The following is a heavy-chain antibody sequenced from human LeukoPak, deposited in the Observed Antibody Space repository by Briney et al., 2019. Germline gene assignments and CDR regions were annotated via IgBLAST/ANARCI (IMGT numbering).Heavy chain of an antibody. D-gene: IGHD5/OR15-5a*01. CDR2: IYNSGST. CDR1: GASLSNYY. V-gene: IGHV4-59*01. Sequence: SETPSLTCTVSGASLSNYYWTWIRQPPGKGLEWIGYIYNSGSTNYDPSLKSRVTISMDMSKNQFSLKLTSLTAADTAVYYCARGMELVSTPFDHWGQGTLVTVSS. J-gene: IGHJ4*02. CDR3: ARGMELVSTPFDH.